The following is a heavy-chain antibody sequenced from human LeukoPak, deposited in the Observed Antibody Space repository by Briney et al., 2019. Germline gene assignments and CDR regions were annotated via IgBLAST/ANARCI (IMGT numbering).Heavy chain of an antibody. CDR1: GFSFSDYY. D-gene: IGHD3-3*01. CDR2: SSSSGSTI. J-gene: IGHJ4*02. Sequence: GGSLRLSCVASGFSFSDYYMAWIRQAPGKGLEWVSYSSSSGSTIYHADSVKGRFAISRDNARNSLYLQINSLRAEDTAAYYCAKDRDYDFWSGYSESYDYWGQGTLVTVSS. CDR3: AKDRDYDFWSGYSESYDY. V-gene: IGHV3-11*04.